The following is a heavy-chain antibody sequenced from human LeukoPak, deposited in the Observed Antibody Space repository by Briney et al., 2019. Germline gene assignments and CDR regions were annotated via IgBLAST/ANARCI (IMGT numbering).Heavy chain of an antibody. CDR3: ARESYYYDSSGTDAFDI. J-gene: IGHJ3*02. CDR1: GYTFTGYY. Sequence: GASAKVSCKASGYTFTGYYMHWVRQAPGQGLEWMGWINPNSGGTNYAQKSQGRVTMTRDTSISTAYMELSRLRSDDTAVYYCARESYYYDSSGTDAFDIWGQGTMVTVSS. V-gene: IGHV1-2*02. D-gene: IGHD3-22*01. CDR2: INPNSGGT.